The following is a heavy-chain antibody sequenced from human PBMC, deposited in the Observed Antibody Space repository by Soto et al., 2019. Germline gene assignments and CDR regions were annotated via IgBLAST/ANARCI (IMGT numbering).Heavy chain of an antibody. CDR2: IIPIFGTA. CDR3: ARSYDFWSGYYNY. J-gene: IGHJ4*01. CDR1: GRTFSSYA. D-gene: IGHD3-3*01. V-gene: IGHV1-69*13. Sequence: SVKVSCKASGRTFSSYAISWVRQAPGQGLEWMGGIIPIFGTANYAQKFQGRVTITADESTSTAYMELSSLRSEDTAVYYCARSYDFWSGYYNYWGQGTLVTVSS.